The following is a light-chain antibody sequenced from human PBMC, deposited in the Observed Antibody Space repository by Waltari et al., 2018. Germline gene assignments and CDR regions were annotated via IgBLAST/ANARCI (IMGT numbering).Light chain of an antibody. J-gene: IGKJ2*01. Sequence: DIQMTQSPSTLSASVGDRVTISCRASQSVGTWLAWYQQKPGKAPKLLIYMASSLDSGFPSRFSGSGSGTDFTLTISSLQPDDFATYSCQQYSSFSTFGQGTKV. V-gene: IGKV1-5*03. CDR2: MAS. CDR3: QQYSSFST. CDR1: QSVGTW.